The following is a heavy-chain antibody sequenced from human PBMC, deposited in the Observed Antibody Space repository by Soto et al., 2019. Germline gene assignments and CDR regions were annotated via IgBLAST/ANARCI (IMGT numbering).Heavy chain of an antibody. V-gene: IGHV3-30-3*01. D-gene: IGHD6-19*01. Sequence: GGSLRLSCAASGFTFISYAMHWVRQAPGKGLEWVAVISYDGSNKYYADSVKGRFTISRDNSKNTLYLQMNSLRAEDTAVYYCARDRIEAVAGNAYFDYWGQGTLVTVSS. CDR3: ARDRIEAVAGNAYFDY. J-gene: IGHJ4*02. CDR1: GFTFISYA. CDR2: ISYDGSNK.